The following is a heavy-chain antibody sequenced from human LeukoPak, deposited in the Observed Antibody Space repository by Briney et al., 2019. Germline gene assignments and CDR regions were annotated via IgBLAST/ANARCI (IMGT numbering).Heavy chain of an antibody. D-gene: IGHD3-10*01. J-gene: IGHJ4*02. V-gene: IGHV3-30*18. Sequence: PGGSLRLSCAASGFTFSSYGMHWVRQAPGKGLEWVAVISYDGSNKYYADSVKGRFTISRDNSKNTLYLQMNSLRAEDTAVYYCAKDYRERPLAMVRGVPLGYWGQGTLVTVSS. CDR1: GFTFSSYG. CDR2: ISYDGSNK. CDR3: AKDYRERPLAMVRGVPLGY.